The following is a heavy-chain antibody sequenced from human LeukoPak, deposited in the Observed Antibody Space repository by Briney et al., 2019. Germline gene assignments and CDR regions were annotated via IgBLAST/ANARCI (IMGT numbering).Heavy chain of an antibody. CDR3: ARVGTYYYGSGSYYTLLQVGYYYYYMDV. V-gene: IGHV3-48*03. D-gene: IGHD3-10*01. J-gene: IGHJ6*03. CDR2: ISSSGSDI. Sequence: GGSLRLSCAASGFTFSNYEMHWVRQAPGKGLEWVSYISSSGSDIYYADSVKGRFTISRDNAKNSLYLHMSSLRAEDTAVYYCARVGTYYYGSGSYYTLLQVGYYYYYMDVWGKGTTVTISS. CDR1: GFTFSNYE.